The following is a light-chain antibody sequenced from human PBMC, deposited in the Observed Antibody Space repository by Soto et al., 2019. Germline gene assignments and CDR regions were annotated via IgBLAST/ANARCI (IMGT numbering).Light chain of an antibody. J-gene: IGLJ2*01. Sequence: QSVLTQPASVSGSPGQSITISCSGTSSDVGAHDFVSWYQHHPDKAPKVIIFEVTKRPSGVSSRFSGSKTGNTASLTISGLQAEDEVDYYCNSYTLSKTVIFGGGTKLTVL. CDR2: EVT. V-gene: IGLV2-14*01. CDR1: SSDVGAHDF. CDR3: NSYTLSKTVI.